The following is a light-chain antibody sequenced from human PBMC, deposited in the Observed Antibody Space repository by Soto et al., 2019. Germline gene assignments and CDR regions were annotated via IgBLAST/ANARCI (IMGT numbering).Light chain of an antibody. Sequence: DIVMTQSPDSLAVSLGERATINCKTSQSVLYSSDNRNNLTWFQQKPGQPPKLLIYWASTRESGVPDRFSGSGSGTDCTLTISSRQAADVAVYYCQQYYSTPYTFGQGTKLEIK. V-gene: IGKV4-1*01. J-gene: IGKJ2*01. CDR1: QSVLYSSDNRNN. CDR3: QQYYSTPYT. CDR2: WAS.